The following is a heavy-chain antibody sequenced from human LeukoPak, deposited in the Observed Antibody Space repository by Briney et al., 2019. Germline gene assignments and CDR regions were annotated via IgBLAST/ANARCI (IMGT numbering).Heavy chain of an antibody. Sequence: GGSLRLTCAASGFTFSSYWMSWVRQAPGKGLEWVANIKQDGSEKYYVDSVKSRFTISRDNAKNSLYLQMNSLRAEDTAVYYCARTVYDFWSGYYFDHWGQGTLVTVSS. J-gene: IGHJ4*02. CDR3: ARTVYDFWSGYYFDH. V-gene: IGHV3-7*01. CDR2: IKQDGSEK. CDR1: GFTFSSYW. D-gene: IGHD3-3*01.